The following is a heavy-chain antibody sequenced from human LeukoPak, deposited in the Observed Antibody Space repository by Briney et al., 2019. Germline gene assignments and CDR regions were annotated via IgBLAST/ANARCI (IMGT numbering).Heavy chain of an antibody. CDR2: IYTSEST. CDR3: AREEVTSSNYYYYYMDV. J-gene: IGHJ6*03. CDR1: GGSISSYY. D-gene: IGHD2-21*02. Sequence: ETLSLTCTVSGGSISSYYWSWIRQPAGKELEWIGRIYTSESTNYNPSLKSRVTISVDKSKNHFSLRLSSVTAADTAVYYCAREEVTSSNYYYYYMDVWGKGTTVTVSS. V-gene: IGHV4-4*07.